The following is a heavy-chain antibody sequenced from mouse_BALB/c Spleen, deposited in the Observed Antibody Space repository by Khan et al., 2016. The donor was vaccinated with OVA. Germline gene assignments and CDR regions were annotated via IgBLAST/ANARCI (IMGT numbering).Heavy chain of an antibody. CDR2: IWGDGRT. V-gene: IGHV2-3*01. D-gene: IGHD2-13*01. Sequence: VELVESGPGLVAPSQSLSITCTVSGFSLTSYGVSWVRQPPGKGLEWLGVIWGDGRTNYHSALISRLSISTANSTSQVFLTLNSLQTDDTATYYGAGGEASYDALDYGGQGTSVTVSS. CDR3: AGGEASYDALDY. J-gene: IGHJ4*01. CDR1: GFSLTSYG.